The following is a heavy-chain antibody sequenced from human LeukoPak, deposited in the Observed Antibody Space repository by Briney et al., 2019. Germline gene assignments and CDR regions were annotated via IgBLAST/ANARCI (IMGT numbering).Heavy chain of an antibody. CDR1: GGTFSSYA. V-gene: IGHV1-69*05. CDR2: IIPIFGTA. Sequence: SVKVSCKASGGTFSSYAISWVRQAPGQGLEWMGGIIPIFGTANYAQKFQGRVTTTTDESTSTAYMELSSLRSEDTAVYYCARFQGLLGYYYMDVWGKGTTVTVSS. CDR3: ARFQGLLGYYYMDV. J-gene: IGHJ6*03. D-gene: IGHD3-22*01.